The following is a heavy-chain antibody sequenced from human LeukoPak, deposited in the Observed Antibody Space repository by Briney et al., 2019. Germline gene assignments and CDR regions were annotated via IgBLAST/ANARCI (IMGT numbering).Heavy chain of an antibody. J-gene: IGHJ4*02. CDR3: ARQPRLWSDYIDY. D-gene: IGHD5-18*01. V-gene: IGHV5-51*01. Sequence: GESLKNSCKGSGYSFTSYWIGWVRQMPGKGLEWMGIIYPGDSDTRYSPSFQGQVTISADKSISTAYLQWRSLKASDTAMYYCARQPRLWSDYIDYWGQGTLVTVSS. CDR1: GYSFTSYW. CDR2: IYPGDSDT.